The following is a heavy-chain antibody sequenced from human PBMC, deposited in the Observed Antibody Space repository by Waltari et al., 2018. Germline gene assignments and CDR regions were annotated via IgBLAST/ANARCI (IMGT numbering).Heavy chain of an antibody. D-gene: IGHD6-25*01. V-gene: IGHV3-23*04. J-gene: IGHJ4*02. CDR2: ISVGGGTT. CDR3: VKQRVRASPIFDY. Sequence: EVQLVESGGGLVQPGGSLKLSCATSGFTFSSSAMTWVRQAPGMVLEWGSDISVGGGTTYYADAVKGRFTISRDNSKNILYLQMNSLRAEDTAFYYCVKQRVRASPIFDYWGLGTLVTVSS. CDR1: GFTFSSSA.